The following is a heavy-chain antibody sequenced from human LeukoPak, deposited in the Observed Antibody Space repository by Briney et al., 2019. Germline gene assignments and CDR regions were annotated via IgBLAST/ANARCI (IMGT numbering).Heavy chain of an antibody. Sequence: SQTLSLTCTVSGGSISSGGYYWSWIRQHPGKGLEWIGYIYYSGSTNYNPSLKSRVTISVDTSKNQFFLKLTSVTAADTAVYYCARGPLAARQNELDPWGQGTLVTVSS. J-gene: IGHJ5*02. V-gene: IGHV4-31*03. CDR3: ARGPLAARQNELDP. D-gene: IGHD6-13*01. CDR2: IYYSGST. CDR1: GGSISSGGYY.